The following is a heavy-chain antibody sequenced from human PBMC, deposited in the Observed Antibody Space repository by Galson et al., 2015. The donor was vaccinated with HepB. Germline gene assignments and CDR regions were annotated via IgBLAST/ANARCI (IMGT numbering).Heavy chain of an antibody. D-gene: IGHD2-15*01. CDR2: ISYDGSNK. Sequence: SLRLSCAASGFTFSSYAMHWVRQAPGKGLEWVAVISYDGSNKYYADSVKGRFTISRDNSKNTLYLQMNSLRAEDTAVYYCARRYCSGGSCYSDYWGQGTLVTVSS. V-gene: IGHV3-30-3*01. CDR1: GFTFSSYA. J-gene: IGHJ4*02. CDR3: ARRYCSGGSCYSDY.